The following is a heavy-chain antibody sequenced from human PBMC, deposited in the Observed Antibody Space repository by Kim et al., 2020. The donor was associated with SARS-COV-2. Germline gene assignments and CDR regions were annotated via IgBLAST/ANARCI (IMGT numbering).Heavy chain of an antibody. CDR2: VIPVLGIS. J-gene: IGHJ6*02. Sequence: SVKVSCKPSGGTFSNSAISWARQAPGQGLEWMGRVIPVLGISNYAHKLQGRVTITADKSTSTVFMELRSLRSDDTAVYYCASGPSSGDNSDSAPNYYYYGMDVWGRGTTVRVSS. V-gene: IGHV1-69*04. D-gene: IGHD3-22*01. CDR1: GGTFSNSA. CDR3: ASGPSSGDNSDSAPNYYYYGMDV.